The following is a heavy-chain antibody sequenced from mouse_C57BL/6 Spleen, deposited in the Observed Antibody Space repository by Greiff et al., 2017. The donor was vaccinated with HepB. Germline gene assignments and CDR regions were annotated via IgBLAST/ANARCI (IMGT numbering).Heavy chain of an antibody. CDR3: ARLGGNYYGSSYGSYAMDY. CDR1: GFTFSSYG. J-gene: IGHJ4*01. CDR2: ISSGGSYT. D-gene: IGHD1-1*01. V-gene: IGHV5-6*01. Sequence: EVKLVESGGDLVKPGGSLKLSCAASGFTFSSYGMSWVRQTPDKRLEWVATISSGGSYTYYPDSVKGRVTISRENAKNTLYLQMSSLKSEDTAMYDCARLGGNYYGSSYGSYAMDYWGQGTSVTVSS.